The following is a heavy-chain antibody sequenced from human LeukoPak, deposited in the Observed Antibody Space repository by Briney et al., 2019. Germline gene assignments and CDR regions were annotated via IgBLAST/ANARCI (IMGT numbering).Heavy chain of an antibody. Sequence: GSLRLSCAASGFTFSSYAMSWIRQPAGKGLEWIGRIYTSGSTHYNPSLKSRVTISVDTSKNQFSLKLSSVTAADTAVHYCASAYYDFWSGLGYWGQGTLVTVSS. J-gene: IGHJ4*02. V-gene: IGHV4-4*07. D-gene: IGHD3-3*01. CDR2: IYTSGST. CDR1: GFTFSSYA. CDR3: ASAYYDFWSGLGY.